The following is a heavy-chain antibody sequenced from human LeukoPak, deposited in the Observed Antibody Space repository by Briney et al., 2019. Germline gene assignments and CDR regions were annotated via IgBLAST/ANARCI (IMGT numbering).Heavy chain of an antibody. V-gene: IGHV5-10-1*01. Sequence: GESLKISCKGSGYSFTSYWISWVRQMPGKGLEWMGRIDPSDSYTNYSPSFQGHVTISADKSISTAYLQWSSLKASDTAVYYCARHPHSSGWYGVSGFDYWGQGTLVTVSS. J-gene: IGHJ4*02. D-gene: IGHD6-19*01. CDR3: ARHPHSSGWYGVSGFDY. CDR2: IDPSDSYT. CDR1: GYSFTSYW.